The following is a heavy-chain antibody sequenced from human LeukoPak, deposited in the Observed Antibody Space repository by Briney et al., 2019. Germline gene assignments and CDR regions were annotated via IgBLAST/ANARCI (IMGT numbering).Heavy chain of an antibody. CDR3: ARRAGAYSHPYDY. J-gene: IGHJ4*02. D-gene: IGHD4/OR15-4a*01. CDR2: IYSDIT. V-gene: IGHV3-53*01. CDR1: GVTVSSNS. Sequence: RGALRLSCTVSGVTVSSNSMSWGRQAPRKGLGWGSFIYSDITDYSDSETGRITISRANSKTTLYLQMNSLRAEDTAVYYCARRAGAYSHPYDYWGQGTLVSVSS.